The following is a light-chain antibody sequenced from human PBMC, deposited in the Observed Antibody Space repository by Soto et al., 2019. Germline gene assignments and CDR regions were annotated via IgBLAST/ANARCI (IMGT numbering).Light chain of an antibody. CDR2: GKN. V-gene: IGLV1-40*01. CDR1: SSNIGGGYD. Sequence: QSFLTPPPSLSEDPGQRVPISCTGSSSNIGGGYDVHWFQQLRGTAPTPLFYGKNNRPSGVPDRFSGSTSGTSASRAIPGLQTEDEAIYSCQSYGASLSGYVFGTGTKVTVL. J-gene: IGLJ1*01. CDR3: QSYGASLSGYV.